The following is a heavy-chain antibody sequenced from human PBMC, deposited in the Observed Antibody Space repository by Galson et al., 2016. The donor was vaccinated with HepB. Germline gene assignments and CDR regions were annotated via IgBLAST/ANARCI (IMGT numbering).Heavy chain of an antibody. CDR1: GYTITDYW. D-gene: IGHD5-12*01. V-gene: IGHV5-51*01. J-gene: IGHJ3*02. Sequence: QSGAEVKKPGESLKISCMGSGYTITDYWIAWVRQMPGKGLEWMGIIYPGDSETRYSPSFQGQVTISADKSIITAYLQWSTLKASDTAMYYCAKLRSGYFTEAFDIWGQGTMVTVSS. CDR3: AKLRSGYFTEAFDI. CDR2: IYPGDSET.